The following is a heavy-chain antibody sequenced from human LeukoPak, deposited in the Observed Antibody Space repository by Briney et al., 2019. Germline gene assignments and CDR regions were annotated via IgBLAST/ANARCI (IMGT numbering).Heavy chain of an antibody. CDR2: IYYSGST. V-gene: IGHV4-39*01. CDR3: ARPPGIAAAWFDP. Sequence: SETLSLTCTVSGGSISSSSYYWGWIRQPPGKGLEWIGSIYYSGSTYYNPSLKSRVTISVDKSKDQFSLKLNSVTAADTAMYYCARPPGIAAAWFDPWGQGTLVTVSS. CDR1: GGSISSSSYY. J-gene: IGHJ5*02. D-gene: IGHD6-13*01.